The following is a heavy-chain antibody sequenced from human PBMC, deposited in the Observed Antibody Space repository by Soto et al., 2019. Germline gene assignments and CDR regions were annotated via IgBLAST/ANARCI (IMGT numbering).Heavy chain of an antibody. V-gene: IGHV3-74*01. CDR3: ARDLYGGYVRSLDY. J-gene: IGHJ4*02. CDR2: INSDGSST. CDR1: GFTFSSYW. D-gene: IGHD5-12*01. Sequence: EVQLVESGGGLVQPGGSLRLSCAASGFTFSSYWMHWVRQAPGKGLVWVSRINSDGSSTSYAASVKGRFTITRDNAKNSLYLQMNSLRAEDTAVYYCARDLYGGYVRSLDYWGQGTLVTVSS.